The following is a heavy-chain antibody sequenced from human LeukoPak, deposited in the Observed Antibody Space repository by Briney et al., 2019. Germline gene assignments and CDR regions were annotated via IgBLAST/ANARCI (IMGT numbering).Heavy chain of an antibody. CDR2: ISHDGTNK. J-gene: IGHJ4*02. Sequence: GRSLRLSCAASGFTFTNAGIHWVRLAAGKGLEWVSFISHDGTNKHYSDSVDGRFTVSRLNSQNTVHLQMTDLRPDDTATYYCASEDVDTGDFWGQGTLVTVSS. CDR1: GFTFTNAG. CDR3: ASEDVDTGDF. V-gene: IGHV3-30*01. D-gene: IGHD5-18*01.